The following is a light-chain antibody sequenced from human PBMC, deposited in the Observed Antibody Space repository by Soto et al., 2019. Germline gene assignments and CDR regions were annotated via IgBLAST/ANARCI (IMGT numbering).Light chain of an antibody. J-gene: IGKJ3*01. Sequence: DIVMTQSPDSLAVSLGERATINCKSSQSVLYSSNNKNNLAWYQQKPGQPPKLLIYWASTRESGVPDRFSGSGAGKDFTLTISSLQAEDVAVYYCQQYCSTPPTFGPGTKVDIK. V-gene: IGKV4-1*01. CDR3: QQYCSTPPT. CDR2: WAS. CDR1: QSVLYSSNNKNN.